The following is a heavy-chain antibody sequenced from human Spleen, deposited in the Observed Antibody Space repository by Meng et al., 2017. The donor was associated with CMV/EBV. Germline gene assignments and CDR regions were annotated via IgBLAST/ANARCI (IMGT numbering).Heavy chain of an antibody. Sequence: VGDPSFFWSWIRQHPGKGLEWIGYIDYSGSANYNPSLKRRVTMSVDASKNQFSLNLRSVTAADTAVYYCVRDVANYDSTGYFRTLDYWGQG. D-gene: IGHD3-22*01. V-gene: IGHV4-61*01. J-gene: IGHJ4*02. CDR1: VGDPSFF. CDR3: VRDVANYDSTGYFRTLDY. CDR2: IDYSGSA.